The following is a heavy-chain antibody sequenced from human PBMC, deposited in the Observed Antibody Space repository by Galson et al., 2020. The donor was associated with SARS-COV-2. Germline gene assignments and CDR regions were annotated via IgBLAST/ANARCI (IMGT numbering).Heavy chain of an antibody. D-gene: IGHD2-2*01. J-gene: IGHJ4*02. CDR3: ATYCSSTTCSENDKRRLDY. CDR2: IKQDGSEK. V-gene: IGHV3-7*03. Sequence: GGSLRLSCAASGFTFSSYWMSWVRQAPGKGLEWVANIKQDGSEKYYVDSVKGRFTISRDNAKNSLYLQMNSLRAEDTAVYYCATYCSSTTCSENDKRRLDYWGQGTLVTVSS. CDR1: GFTFSSYW.